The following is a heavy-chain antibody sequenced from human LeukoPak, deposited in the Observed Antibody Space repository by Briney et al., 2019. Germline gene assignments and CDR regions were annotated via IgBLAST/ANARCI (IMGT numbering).Heavy chain of an antibody. D-gene: IGHD2-15*01. V-gene: IGHV3-30*03. CDR3: AREYCSGGSCYSGVDY. Sequence: GGSLRLSCAASGFTFSSYGMHWVRQAPGKGLEWVAVISSDGSNKYSADSVKGRFTISRDNSKNTLYLQMNSLRTEDTAVYYCAREYCSGGSCYSGVDYWGQGTLVTVSS. J-gene: IGHJ4*02. CDR1: GFTFSSYG. CDR2: ISSDGSNK.